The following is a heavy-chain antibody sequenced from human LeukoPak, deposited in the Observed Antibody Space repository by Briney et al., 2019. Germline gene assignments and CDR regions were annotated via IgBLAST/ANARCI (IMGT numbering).Heavy chain of an antibody. D-gene: IGHD3-22*01. CDR2: INHSGTT. V-gene: IGHV4-34*01. CDR3: ARDFDTSGYYFHY. CDR1: GGSFSDYY. J-gene: IGHJ4*02. Sequence: PSETLSLTCAVSGGSFSDYYWSWIRQPPGKGLEWIGEINHSGTTVYSPSLKSRLTISLDTSKNQFSLKLTSVTAADTAVYYCARDFDTSGYYFHYWGQGTLVTVSS.